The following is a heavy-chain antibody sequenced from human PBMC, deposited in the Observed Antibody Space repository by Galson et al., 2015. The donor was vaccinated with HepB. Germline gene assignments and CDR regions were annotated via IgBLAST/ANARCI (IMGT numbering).Heavy chain of an antibody. CDR1: GFTVSSNY. J-gene: IGHJ4*02. Sequence: SLRLSCAASGFTVSSNYMSWVRQAPGKGLEWVSVIYSGGSTYYADSVKGRFTISRDNSKNTLYLQMNSLRAEDTAVYYCARDDDSSGYYYGRFDYWGQGTLVTVSS. D-gene: IGHD3-22*01. CDR3: ARDDDSSGYYYGRFDY. CDR2: IYSGGST. V-gene: IGHV3-66*01.